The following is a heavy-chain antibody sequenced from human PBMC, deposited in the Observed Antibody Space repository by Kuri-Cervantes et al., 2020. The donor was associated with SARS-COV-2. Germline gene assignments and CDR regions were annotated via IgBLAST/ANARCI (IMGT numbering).Heavy chain of an antibody. CDR1: GFTFSGYN. CDR2: ITSSSSYI. D-gene: IGHD3-3*01. Sequence: GESLKISCTASGFTFSGYNMNWVRQAPGKGLEWVSSITSSSSYIYYADSVKGRLTISRDNANNSLYLQMNSLRAEDTAVYYCARVSGYYDFWSASDYYYMDVWGKGTTVTVSS. J-gene: IGHJ6*03. CDR3: ARVSGYYDFWSASDYYYMDV. V-gene: IGHV3-21*01.